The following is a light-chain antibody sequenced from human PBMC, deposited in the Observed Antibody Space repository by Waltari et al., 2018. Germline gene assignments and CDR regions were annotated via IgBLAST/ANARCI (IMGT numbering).Light chain of an antibody. J-gene: IGKJ1*01. CDR1: QSISSY. CDR3: QQSYSTPWT. Sequence: DIQMTQSPSSLSASVGDRVTITCRASQSISSYLNWYQQQPGKAPKPLLYAASSLQSGVPSRFSGSGSGTDFTLTISSLQPEDFATYYCQQSYSTPWTFGQGTKVEIK. CDR2: AAS. V-gene: IGKV1-39*01.